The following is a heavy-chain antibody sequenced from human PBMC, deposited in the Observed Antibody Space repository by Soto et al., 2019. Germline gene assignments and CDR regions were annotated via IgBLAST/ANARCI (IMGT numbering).Heavy chain of an antibody. Sequence: QVQLVQSGAEVKKPGASVKVSCKASGYTFATYDINWVRQATGQGLEWMGWMNPNSGNTGYAQNFQGRVTMTRNTSTSTAYMELSSLRSEDTAVYYCGRGNSAWGGDYWGQGTLVTVSS. CDR3: GRGNSAWGGDY. D-gene: IGHD6-19*01. J-gene: IGHJ4*02. CDR1: GYTFATYD. V-gene: IGHV1-8*02. CDR2: MNPNSGNT.